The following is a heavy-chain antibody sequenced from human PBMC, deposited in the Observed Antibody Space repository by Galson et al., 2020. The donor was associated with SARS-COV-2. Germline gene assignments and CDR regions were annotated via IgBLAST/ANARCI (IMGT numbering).Heavy chain of an antibody. Sequence: GESLKLSCAASGFAFSGSAIHWVRQASGKGLEWVGRIRSKPNNYATAYAASVNDRFTVSRDDSKNTAYLQMNSLKTEDTALYYCARFVEAANYFDYWGQGALVTVSS. CDR2: IRSKPNNYAT. V-gene: IGHV3-73*01. J-gene: IGHJ4*02. CDR3: ARFVEAANYFDY. D-gene: IGHD6-25*01. CDR1: GFAFSGSA.